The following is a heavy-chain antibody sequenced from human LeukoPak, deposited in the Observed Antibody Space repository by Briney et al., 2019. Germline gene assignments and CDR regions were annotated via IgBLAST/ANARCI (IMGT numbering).Heavy chain of an antibody. J-gene: IGHJ6*03. CDR2: INTNTGNP. Sequence: ASVKVSCKASGYTFTSYGISWVRQAPGQGLEWMGWINTNTGNPTYAQGFTGRFVFSLDTSVSTAYLQISSLKAEDTAVYYCATQWLPIGYYYYYYMDVWGKGTTVTVSS. CDR3: ATQWLPIGYYYYYYMDV. D-gene: IGHD5-12*01. V-gene: IGHV7-4-1*02. CDR1: GYTFTSYG.